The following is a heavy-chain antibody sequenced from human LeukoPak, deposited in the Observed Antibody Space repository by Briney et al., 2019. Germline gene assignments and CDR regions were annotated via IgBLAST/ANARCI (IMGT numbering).Heavy chain of an antibody. J-gene: IGHJ6*02. Sequence: GGSLRLSCAASGFTFSSYGMHWVRQAPGKGLEWVAVIWYDGSNKYYADSVKGRFTISRDNSKNTLYLQMNSLRAEDTAVYYCARGDWELQYYYYYGMDVWGQGTTVTVSS. CDR2: IWYDGSNK. D-gene: IGHD1-26*01. V-gene: IGHV3-33*01. CDR1: GFTFSSYG. CDR3: ARGDWELQYYYYYGMDV.